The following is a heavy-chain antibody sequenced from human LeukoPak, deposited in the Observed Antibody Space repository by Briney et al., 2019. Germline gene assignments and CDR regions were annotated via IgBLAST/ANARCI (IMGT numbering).Heavy chain of an antibody. CDR2: IKEDGSEK. CDR1: GFTFSSDW. Sequence: GGSLRLSCVASGFTFSSDWMSWVRRAPGKGLQWVANIKEDGSEKYYVDSVKGRFTISRDNAKNSLYLQMNSLRVEDTAVYYCAKEGRSLQTYWGQGTLVTVSS. D-gene: IGHD5-24*01. J-gene: IGHJ4*02. CDR3: AKEGRSLQTY. V-gene: IGHV3-7*03.